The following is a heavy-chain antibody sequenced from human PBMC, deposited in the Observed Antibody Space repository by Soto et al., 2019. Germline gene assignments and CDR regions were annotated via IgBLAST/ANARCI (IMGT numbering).Heavy chain of an antibody. CDR1: GYSISTGFN. Sequence: SETLSLTCAVSGYSISTGFNWAWIRQPPGKGLEWIGSIYHGGITYYNLSLKSRVTMSSDASKNQIYLRLSSVTAADTARYYCARDGGTGFYQLDSWGQGTLVTVSS. CDR2: IYHGGIT. D-gene: IGHD2-2*01. V-gene: IGHV4-38-2*02. J-gene: IGHJ4*02. CDR3: ARDGGTGFYQLDS.